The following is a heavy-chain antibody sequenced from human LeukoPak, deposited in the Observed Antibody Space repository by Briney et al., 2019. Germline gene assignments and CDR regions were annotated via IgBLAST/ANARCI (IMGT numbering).Heavy chain of an antibody. V-gene: IGHV4-59*01. CDR3: ARVLYYYYGMDV. CDR2: IYYSGST. Sequence: SETLSLTCTVSGGSISSYYWSWIRQPPGKGLEWIGYIYYSGSTNYNPSLKSRVTISVDTSKNQFSLKLSSVAAADTAVYYCARVLYYYYGMDVWGQGTTVTVSS. J-gene: IGHJ6*02. CDR1: GGSISSYY. D-gene: IGHD3-10*01.